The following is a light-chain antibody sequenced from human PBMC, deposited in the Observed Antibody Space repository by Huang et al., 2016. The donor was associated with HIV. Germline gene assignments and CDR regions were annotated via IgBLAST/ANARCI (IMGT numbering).Light chain of an antibody. J-gene: IGKJ2*01. V-gene: IGKV3-15*01. Sequence: EIVMTQSPATLSVSPGERVIPSCRTSQSVSTNLAWYQQKRGQPPRLLIYGASTRATDTPIRFSGSGSGTEFTLTISSLQPEDFAVYSCQHYKTFGRGTKLEIK. CDR3: QHYKT. CDR1: QSVSTN. CDR2: GAS.